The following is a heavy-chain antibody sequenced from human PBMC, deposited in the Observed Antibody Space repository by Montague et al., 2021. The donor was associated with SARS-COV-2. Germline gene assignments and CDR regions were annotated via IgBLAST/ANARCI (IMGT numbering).Heavy chain of an antibody. V-gene: IGHV4-34*01. Sequence: SETLSLTCAVYGGSLTNHYWTWVRQPPGNGLEWVGEVNQSGRTTHYNPSLRSRVTISADRSNNQVSLTLESVTAADTAVYYCARVPLHFDGFDYWGQGSLVTVSS. CDR2: VNQSGRTT. J-gene: IGHJ4*02. D-gene: IGHD3-9*01. CDR1: GGSLTNHY. CDR3: ARVPLHFDGFDY.